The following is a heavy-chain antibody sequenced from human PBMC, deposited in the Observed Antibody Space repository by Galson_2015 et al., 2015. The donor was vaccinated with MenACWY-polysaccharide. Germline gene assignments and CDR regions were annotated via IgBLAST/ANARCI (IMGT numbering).Heavy chain of an antibody. CDR2: ITGGNGDT. J-gene: IGHJ4*02. D-gene: IGHD2/OR15-2a*01. CDR1: GYTFSRYP. Sequence: SVKVSCKASGYTFSRYPIHWVRQAPGQRFEWMGWITGGNGDTKYSEKLQGRVSITKDTSANAVYMELSSLTYEDMAVVYCARHVIGGGYFDYWGQGTLVIVSS. V-gene: IGHV1-3*01. CDR3: ARHVIGGGYFDY.